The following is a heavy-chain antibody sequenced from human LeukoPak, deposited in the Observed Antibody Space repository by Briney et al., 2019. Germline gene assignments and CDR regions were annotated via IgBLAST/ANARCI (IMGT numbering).Heavy chain of an antibody. CDR2: IRYDGSNK. J-gene: IGHJ4*02. CDR3: GRGWAVDF. V-gene: IGHV3-30*02. Sequence: TGGSLRLSCAASEFSVKYNYMTWVRQAPGKGLEWVAFIRYDGSNKYADSVKGRFTISRDNTKNTLYLQMNSLRAEDTAVYYCGRGWAVDFWGQGTLVTVSS. CDR1: EFSVKYNY. D-gene: IGHD5-24*01.